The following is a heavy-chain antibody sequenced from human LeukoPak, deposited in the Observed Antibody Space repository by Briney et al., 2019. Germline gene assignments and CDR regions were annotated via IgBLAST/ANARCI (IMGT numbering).Heavy chain of an antibody. J-gene: IGHJ4*02. D-gene: IGHD2-15*01. V-gene: IGHV3-21*01. CDR1: GFTFSSYS. CDR2: ISSSSSYI. Sequence: GGSLRLSCAASGFTFSSYSMNWVRQAPGKGLEWVSSISSSSSYIYYADSVKGRFTISRDNAKNSLYLQMNSLRAEDTAVYYCARDLYSSGDSCYSGLKYWGQGTLVTVSS. CDR3: ARDLYSSGDSCYSGLKY.